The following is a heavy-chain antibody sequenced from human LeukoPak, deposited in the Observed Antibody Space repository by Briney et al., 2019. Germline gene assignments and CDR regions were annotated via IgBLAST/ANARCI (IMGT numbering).Heavy chain of an antibody. CDR2: IIPIFGTA. CDR1: GGTFSSYA. Sequence: GASVKVSCKASGGTFSSYAISWVRQAPGQGLEWMGGIIPIFGTANYAQKFQGRVTITADESTSTAYMELSSLRSEDTAVYYCARESGGYYSNYVDYWGQGTLVTVSS. V-gene: IGHV1-69*13. D-gene: IGHD4-11*01. J-gene: IGHJ4*02. CDR3: ARESGGYYSNYVDY.